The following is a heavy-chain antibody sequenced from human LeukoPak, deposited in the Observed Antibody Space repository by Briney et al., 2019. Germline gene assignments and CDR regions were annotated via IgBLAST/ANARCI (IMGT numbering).Heavy chain of an antibody. CDR2: INPSGGST. V-gene: IGHV1-46*01. Sequence: ASVKVSCKASGYTFTSYYMHWVREAPGQGLEWMGIINPSGGSTSYAQKFQGRVTMTRDTSTSTVYMELSSLRSEDTAVYYCARGLVDIVVVPAAFYYYYGMDVWGQGTTVTVSS. D-gene: IGHD2-2*03. CDR3: ARGLVDIVVVPAAFYYYYGMDV. J-gene: IGHJ6*02. CDR1: GYTFTSYY.